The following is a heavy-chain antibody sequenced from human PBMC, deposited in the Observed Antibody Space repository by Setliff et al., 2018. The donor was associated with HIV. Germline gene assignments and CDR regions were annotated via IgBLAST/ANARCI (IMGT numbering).Heavy chain of an antibody. CDR2: ISGSGGST. J-gene: IGHJ6*02. V-gene: IGHV3-23*01. CDR3: AKTLPTLYPPHDYYFAMDV. D-gene: IGHD2-15*01. Sequence: GGSLRLSCAASGFTFSSYAMSWVRQAPGKGLEWVSAISGSGGSTYYADSVKGRFTISRDNSKNTLFLQMNSLRAEDTAVYYCAKTLPTLYPPHDYYFAMDVWGQGTTVTVSS. CDR1: GFTFSSYA.